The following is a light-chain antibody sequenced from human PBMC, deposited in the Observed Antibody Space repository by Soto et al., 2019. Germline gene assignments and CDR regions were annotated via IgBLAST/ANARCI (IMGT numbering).Light chain of an antibody. CDR2: EVN. Sequence: QSALTQPASVSGSPGQSITVSCTGTSSDVGAYNYVSWYQQHPGKAPKLLIYEVNIRPSGVSYRFSGSKSGNTASLTISGLQAEDEADYYCSSYTSSSTIVFGTGTKVTVL. V-gene: IGLV2-14*01. CDR3: SSYTSSSTIV. J-gene: IGLJ1*01. CDR1: SSDVGAYNY.